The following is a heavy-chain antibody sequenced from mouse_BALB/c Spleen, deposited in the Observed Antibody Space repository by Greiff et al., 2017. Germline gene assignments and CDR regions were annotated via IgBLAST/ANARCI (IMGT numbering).Heavy chain of an antibody. D-gene: IGHD1-1*01. CDR2: IWTGGGT. CDR1: GFSLTSYD. J-gene: IGHJ2*01. Sequence: VKLQESGPGLVAPSQSLSITCTVSGFSLTSYDISWIRQPPGKGLEWLGVIWTGGGTNYNSAFMSRLSISKDNSKSQVFLKMNSLQTDDTAIYYCVRDNYGYVDYWGQGTTLTVSS. V-gene: IGHV2-9-2*01. CDR3: VRDNYGYVDY.